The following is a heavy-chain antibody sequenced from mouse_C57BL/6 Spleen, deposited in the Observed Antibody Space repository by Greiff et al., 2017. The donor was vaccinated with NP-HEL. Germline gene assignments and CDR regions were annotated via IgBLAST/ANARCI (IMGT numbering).Heavy chain of an antibody. CDR2: ISDGGSYT. J-gene: IGHJ2*01. Sequence: EVKLMESGGGLVKPGGSLKLSCAASGFTFSSYAMSWVRQTPEKRLEWVATISDGGSYTYYPDNVKGRFTISRDNAKNNLYMQMSKLKSEDTAMYYCARSYYYGSSWFDYWGQGTTLTVSS. D-gene: IGHD1-1*01. V-gene: IGHV5-4*03. CDR1: GFTFSSYA. CDR3: ARSYYYGSSWFDY.